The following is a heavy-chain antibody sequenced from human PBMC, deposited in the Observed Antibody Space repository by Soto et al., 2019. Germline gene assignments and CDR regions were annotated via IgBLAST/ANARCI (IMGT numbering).Heavy chain of an antibody. Sequence: QVHLVQSGAEVKKPGASVKFSCQGSGYAFTTYGITWVRQAPGQGLEWMGWISAHNGNTNYAQKLQGRVTVTRDTSTRTAYMELRRLRYDDTAVYYCARGRYGEYWGQGALVTVSS. J-gene: IGHJ4*02. D-gene: IGHD3-10*01. CDR1: GYAFTTYG. V-gene: IGHV1-18*01. CDR2: ISAHNGNT. CDR3: ARGRYGEY.